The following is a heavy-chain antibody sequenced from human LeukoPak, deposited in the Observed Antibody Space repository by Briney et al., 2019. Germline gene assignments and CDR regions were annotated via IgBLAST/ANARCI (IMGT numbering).Heavy chain of an antibody. CDR3: ARDQVYYYGSESYYQRLDY. Sequence: PGGSLRLSCAASGFTFSDYYMSWLRQAPGKGLEGVSYISSSGSTIYYADSVKDRFTISRDNAKNSLHLQMNSLRDEDTAVYYCARDQVYYYGSESYYQRLDYWGQGTLVTVSS. V-gene: IGHV3-11*04. CDR2: ISSSGSTI. CDR1: GFTFSDYY. J-gene: IGHJ4*02. D-gene: IGHD3-10*01.